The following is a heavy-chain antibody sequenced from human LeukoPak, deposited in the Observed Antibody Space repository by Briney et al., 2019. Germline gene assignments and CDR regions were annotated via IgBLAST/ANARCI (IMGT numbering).Heavy chain of an antibody. V-gene: IGHV3-9*01. D-gene: IGHD1-26*01. Sequence: GGSLRLSCAASGFTFDDYAMYWVRQAPGKGLEWVSGISWNSRIIDYADSVKGRFTTSRDNAKTSLFLQMNSLTTDDTAFYYCARLTGAASGTYYFDFWGQGALVTVSS. J-gene: IGHJ4*02. CDR2: ISWNSRII. CDR1: GFTFDDYA. CDR3: ARLTGAASGTYYFDF.